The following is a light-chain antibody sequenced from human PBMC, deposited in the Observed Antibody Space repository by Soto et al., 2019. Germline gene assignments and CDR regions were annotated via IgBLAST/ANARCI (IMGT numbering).Light chain of an antibody. CDR2: KAS. J-gene: IGKJ5*01. CDR1: QSINNF. Sequence: DIQMTQSPSTLSASVGDRVTITCRASQSINNFLAWYQQKPGGAPTLLIYKASTLESGVPSRFSGSGSGTQFTLTVSSLLPDDSATYYCQQYNSYPLTFGQGTRLEIK. V-gene: IGKV1-5*03. CDR3: QQYNSYPLT.